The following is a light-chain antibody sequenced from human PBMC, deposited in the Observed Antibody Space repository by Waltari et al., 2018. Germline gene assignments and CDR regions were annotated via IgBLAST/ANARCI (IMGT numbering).Light chain of an antibody. CDR1: SSAVGVNNY. CDR2: EVS. CDR3: SSYAGSNNWV. J-gene: IGLJ3*02. V-gene: IGLV2-8*01. Sequence: QSALTQHLPASGSPGQSVTISCTGTSSAVGVNNYVSWYQQHPGKAPKLMIYEVSKRPSGVPDRFSGSKSGNTASLTVSGLQAEDEADYYCSSYAGSNNWVFGGGTKLTVL.